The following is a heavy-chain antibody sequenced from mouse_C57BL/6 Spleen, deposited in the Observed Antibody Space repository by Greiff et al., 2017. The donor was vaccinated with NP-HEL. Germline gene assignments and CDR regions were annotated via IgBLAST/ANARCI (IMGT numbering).Heavy chain of an antibody. CDR3: ATNKGAGDYFDY. V-gene: IGHV2-2*01. Sequence: VQLQQSGPGLVQPSQSLSITCTVSGFALTSYGVHWVRQSPGKGLEWMGVIWSGGSTDYNAAFIARLSISKDNSKSQVFFKMHSLLADDTAIYYCATNKGAGDYFDYWGQGTTLTVSS. D-gene: IGHD3-3*01. CDR1: GFALTSYG. J-gene: IGHJ2*01. CDR2: IWSGGST.